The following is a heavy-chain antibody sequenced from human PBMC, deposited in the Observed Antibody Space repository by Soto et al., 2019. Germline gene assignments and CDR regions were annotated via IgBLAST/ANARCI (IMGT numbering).Heavy chain of an antibody. CDR1: GGSFSGYY. V-gene: IGHV4-34*01. CDR2: INHSGST. D-gene: IGHD2-15*01. J-gene: IGHJ5*02. CDR3: ARVVVVAATKSNWFDP. Sequence: SETLSLTCAVYGGSFSGYYWSWIRQPPGKGLEWIGEINHSGSTNYNPSLKSRVTISVDTSKNQFSLKLSSVTAADTAVYYCARVVVVAATKSNWFDPWGQGTLVTVSS.